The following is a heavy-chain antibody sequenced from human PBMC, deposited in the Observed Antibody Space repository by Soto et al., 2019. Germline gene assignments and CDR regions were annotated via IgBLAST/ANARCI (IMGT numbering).Heavy chain of an antibody. V-gene: IGHV3-7*03. Sequence: SLRLSCAASGFTFSSYWMSWVRQAPGKGLEWVANIKQDGSEKYYVDSVKGRFTISRDNAKNSLYLQMNSLRAEDTAVYYCARSRQDSSSWSLGLYYYYYYGMDVWGQGTTVTVSS. CDR2: IKQDGSEK. CDR1: GFTFSSYW. CDR3: ARSRQDSSSWSLGLYYYYYYGMDV. D-gene: IGHD6-13*01. J-gene: IGHJ6*02.